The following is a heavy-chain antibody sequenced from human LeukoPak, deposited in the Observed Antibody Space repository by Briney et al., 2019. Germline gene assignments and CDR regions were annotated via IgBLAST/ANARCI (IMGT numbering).Heavy chain of an antibody. Sequence: GESLKISCKGSGYSFTSYWIGWVRQMPGKGLEWMGIIYPGDSDTRYSPSFQGQVTISADKSISTAYLQWSSLKASGTAMYYCATAGYCSGGSCHQGGWFDPWGQGTLVTVSS. J-gene: IGHJ5*02. CDR3: ATAGYCSGGSCHQGGWFDP. D-gene: IGHD2-15*01. V-gene: IGHV5-51*01. CDR2: IYPGDSDT. CDR1: GYSFTSYW.